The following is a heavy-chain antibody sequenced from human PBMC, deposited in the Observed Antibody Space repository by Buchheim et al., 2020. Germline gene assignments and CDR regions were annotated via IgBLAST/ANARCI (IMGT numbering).Heavy chain of an antibody. Sequence: EVQLVESGGGLVKPGGSLRLSCAASGFTFSNAWMNWVRQAPGKGLEWVGRIKSKTDGGTTDYAAPVKGRFTISRDDSKKTVYLQMNSLKTEDTAVYYCTTDSSSWYFGSVATSDYWGQGTL. CDR3: TTDSSSWYFGSVATSDY. CDR2: IKSKTDGGTT. J-gene: IGHJ4*02. CDR1: GFTFSNAW. V-gene: IGHV3-15*07. D-gene: IGHD6-13*01.